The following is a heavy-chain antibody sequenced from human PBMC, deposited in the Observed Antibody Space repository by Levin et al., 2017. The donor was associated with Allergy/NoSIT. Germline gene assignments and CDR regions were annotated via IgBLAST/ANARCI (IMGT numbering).Heavy chain of an antibody. CDR2: IYSGGST. V-gene: IGHV3-53*01. J-gene: IGHJ6*02. CDR1: GFTVSSNY. Sequence: PGGSLRLSCAASGFTVSSNYMSWVRQAPGKGLEWVSVIYSGGSTYYADSVKGRFTISRDNSKNTLYLQMNSLRAEDTAVYYCARARRFITMVRGNYYYGMDVWGQGTTVTVSS. CDR3: ARARRFITMVRGNYYYGMDV. D-gene: IGHD3-10*01.